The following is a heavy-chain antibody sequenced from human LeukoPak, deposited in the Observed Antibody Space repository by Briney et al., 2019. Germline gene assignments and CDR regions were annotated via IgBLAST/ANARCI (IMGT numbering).Heavy chain of an antibody. CDR3: ARAPKGPYDILTGYPPYYFDY. CDR1: GYSFTSYW. CDR2: IYPGDSDT. V-gene: IGHV5-51*01. Sequence: GESLKISCKGSGYSFTSYWIGWVRQMPGKGLEWMGIIYPGDSDTRYSPSFQGQVTISADKSISTAYLQWSSLKASDTAMYYCARAPKGPYDILTGYPPYYFDYWGQGTLVTVSS. D-gene: IGHD3-9*01. J-gene: IGHJ4*02.